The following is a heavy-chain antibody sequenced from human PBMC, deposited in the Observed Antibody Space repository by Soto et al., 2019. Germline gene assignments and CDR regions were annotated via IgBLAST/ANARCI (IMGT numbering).Heavy chain of an antibody. CDR2: IDSRGRTI. CDR3: ARQAARNYFDF. V-gene: IGHV3-11*01. D-gene: IGHD6-6*01. J-gene: IGHJ4*02. CDR1: GFNFSDYY. Sequence: QVQLVESGGDLVTPGGSLRLSCAAAGFNFSDYYMSWIRQAPGKGLEWVSYIDSRGRTISYADSVKGRFTISRDKAKNSLYLQMNSLRAEDTAVNSCARQAARNYFDFWGQVTPGTVAS.